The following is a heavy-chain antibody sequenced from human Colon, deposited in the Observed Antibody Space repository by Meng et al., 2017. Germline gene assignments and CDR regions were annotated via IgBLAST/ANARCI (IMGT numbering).Heavy chain of an antibody. J-gene: IGHJ4*02. Sequence: GESLKISCAASGFTFSSYAMHWVRQAPGKGLEWVAVISYDGSNKYYADSVKGRFTISRDNSKNTLYLQMNSLRAEDTAVYYCARVHSSSWYYFDYWGQGKRVTVSS. CDR1: GFTFSSYA. CDR2: ISYDGSNK. CDR3: ARVHSSSWYYFDY. V-gene: IGHV3-30*04. D-gene: IGHD6-13*01.